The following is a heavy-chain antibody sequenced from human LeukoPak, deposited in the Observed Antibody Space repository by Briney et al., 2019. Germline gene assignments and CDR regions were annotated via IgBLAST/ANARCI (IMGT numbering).Heavy chain of an antibody. V-gene: IGHV4-4*02. Sequence: PSETLSLTCGVSGGSISNTNWWSWVRQPPGQGLEWIGEISLTGLTHYNPSLESRVTVSLDKSKNQLSLNLTSVTAADTAVYYCSRENGAFSPFGYWGQGTLVAVSS. CDR1: GGSISNTNW. J-gene: IGHJ4*02. CDR3: SRENGAFSPFGY. D-gene: IGHD2-8*01. CDR2: ISLTGLT.